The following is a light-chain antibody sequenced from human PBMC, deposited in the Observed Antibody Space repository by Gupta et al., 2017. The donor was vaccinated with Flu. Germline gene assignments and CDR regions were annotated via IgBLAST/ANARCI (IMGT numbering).Light chain of an antibody. CDR1: QRVSSNY. CDR2: GAS. Sequence: GTLSLSPGERATLSCRASQRVSSNYLAWYQQKAGQAPRLLIYGASSRATGIPDRFSGSGSGTDFTLTISRLEPEDFAVYYCQQDGSSSYTFGQGTKLEI. J-gene: IGKJ2*01. V-gene: IGKV3-20*01. CDR3: QQDGSSSYT.